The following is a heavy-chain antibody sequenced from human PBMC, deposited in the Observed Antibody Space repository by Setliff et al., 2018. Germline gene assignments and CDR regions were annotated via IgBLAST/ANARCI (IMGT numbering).Heavy chain of an antibody. D-gene: IGHD3-10*01. CDR3: VRAGSGIGGYLDY. J-gene: IGHJ4*02. CDR1: GYSFITYW. V-gene: IGHV5-51*01. Sequence: GESLKISCTGSGYSFITYWIGWVRQMPGKGLEWMGIIYPGDPDTRYSPSLQGQVTISADKSITTAYLQWSSLKASDTAIYYCVRAGSGIGGYLDYWGQGTLVTVSS. CDR2: IYPGDPDT.